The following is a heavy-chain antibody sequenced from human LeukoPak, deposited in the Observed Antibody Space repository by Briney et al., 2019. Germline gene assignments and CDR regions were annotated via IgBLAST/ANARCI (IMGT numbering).Heavy chain of an antibody. Sequence: PGRSLRLSCAASGFTFDDYAMHWVRHAPGKGLEWVSGISWNSGSIGYADSVKGRFTISRDNAKNSLYLQMNSLRAEDTALYYCAKALGLPYYGMDVWGQGTTVTVSS. J-gene: IGHJ6*02. CDR1: GFTFDDYA. D-gene: IGHD3-16*01. CDR3: AKALGLPYYGMDV. V-gene: IGHV3-9*01. CDR2: ISWNSGSI.